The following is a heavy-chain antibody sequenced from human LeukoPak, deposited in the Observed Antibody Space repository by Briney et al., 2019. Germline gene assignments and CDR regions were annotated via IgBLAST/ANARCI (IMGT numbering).Heavy chain of an antibody. CDR1: GGTFSSYA. Sequence: SVKVSCKASGGTFSSYAISWVRQAPGQGLEWMGRIIPILGIANYAQKFQGRVTITADKSTSTAYMELSSLRSEDTAVYYCANGGNSPGYFQHWGQGTLVTVSS. D-gene: IGHD4-23*01. CDR2: IIPILGIA. V-gene: IGHV1-69*04. CDR3: ANGGNSPGYFQH. J-gene: IGHJ1*01.